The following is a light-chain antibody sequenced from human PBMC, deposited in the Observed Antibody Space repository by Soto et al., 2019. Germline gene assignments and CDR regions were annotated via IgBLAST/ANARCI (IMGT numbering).Light chain of an antibody. CDR1: QSISSY. Sequence: DIQMPQSPSSLSASVGDRVTITCRASQSISSYLHWYQQKPGKAPKLLIYAASSLQSGVPSRFSGSGSGTDFTLTISSLQPEDFETYYCQQSYSTLYTFGQGNKLEIK. V-gene: IGKV1-39*01. CDR3: QQSYSTLYT. J-gene: IGKJ2*01. CDR2: AAS.